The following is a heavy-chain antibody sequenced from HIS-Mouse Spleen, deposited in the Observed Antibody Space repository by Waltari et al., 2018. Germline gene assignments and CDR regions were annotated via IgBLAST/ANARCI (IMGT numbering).Heavy chain of an antibody. CDR3: ARGQKDGGNSAEYFQH. Sequence: QVQLQQWGAGLLKPSETLSLTCAVYGGSFSGYYWSWIRQPPGKGLEWIGEINHSGSTNYNPSLKSRVTISVDTSKNQFSLKLSSVTAADTAVYYCARGQKDGGNSAEYFQHWGQGTLVTVSS. D-gene: IGHD2-21*02. V-gene: IGHV4-34*01. CDR1: GGSFSGYY. J-gene: IGHJ1*01. CDR2: INHSGST.